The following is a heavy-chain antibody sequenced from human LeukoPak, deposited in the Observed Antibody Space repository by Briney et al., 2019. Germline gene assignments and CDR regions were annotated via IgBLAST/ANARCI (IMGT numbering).Heavy chain of an antibody. J-gene: IGHJ4*02. CDR2: ISRSGSGDNT. Sequence: GGSLRLSCAASGFILSKFDMYWVRQAPGKGLECVSVISRSGSGDNTYYADSVKGRFTISRDNSRNTLYLQMDSLRAEDTAVYFCSKKVQADDYGKPGWGQGTLVTVSS. CDR3: SKKVQADDYGKPG. D-gene: IGHD4-17*01. V-gene: IGHV3-23*01. CDR1: GFILSKFD.